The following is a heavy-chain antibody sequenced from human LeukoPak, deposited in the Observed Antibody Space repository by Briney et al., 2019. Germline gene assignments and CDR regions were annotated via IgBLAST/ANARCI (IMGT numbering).Heavy chain of an antibody. J-gene: IGHJ4*02. V-gene: IGHV1-46*01. CDR1: GYTFTSYY. CDR2: INPSGGST. D-gene: IGHD1-26*01. Sequence: ASVKVSCKASGYTFTSYYMHWVRQAPGQGFEWMGIINPSGGSTSYAQKFQGRVTMTRDMSTSTVYMELSSLRSEDTAVYYCARDISGGSYLYYWGQGTLVTVSS. CDR3: ARDISGGSYLYY.